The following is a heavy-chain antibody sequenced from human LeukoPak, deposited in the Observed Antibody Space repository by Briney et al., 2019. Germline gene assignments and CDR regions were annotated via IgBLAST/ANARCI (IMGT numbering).Heavy chain of an antibody. CDR2: INHSGST. V-gene: IGHV4-34*01. CDR3: ARGPPSGGLFLWRYYGMDV. D-gene: IGHD3-3*01. J-gene: IGHJ6*02. Sequence: SETLSLTCAIYGGSFSGYYWSWIRQPPGKGLEWIGEINHSGSTNYNPSLKSRVTISVDTSKNQFSLKLSSVTAADTAVYYCARGPPSGGLFLWRYYGMDVWGQGTTVTVSS. CDR1: GGSFSGYY.